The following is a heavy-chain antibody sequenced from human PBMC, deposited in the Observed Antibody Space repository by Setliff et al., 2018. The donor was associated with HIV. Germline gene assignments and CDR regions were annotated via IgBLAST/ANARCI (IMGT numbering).Heavy chain of an antibody. CDR1: GFTFSTYE. CDR3: TRGED. V-gene: IGHV3-48*03. J-gene: IGHJ4*02. Sequence: PGGSLRLSCVASGFTFSTYEMNWVRQVPGKGLEWLSYITDNSRTIYYADSVKGRFMFSRDTTKTSFYLQMNSLRAEDTGVYYCTRGEDWGQGTLVTVSS. CDR2: ITDNSRTI. D-gene: IGHD1-26*01.